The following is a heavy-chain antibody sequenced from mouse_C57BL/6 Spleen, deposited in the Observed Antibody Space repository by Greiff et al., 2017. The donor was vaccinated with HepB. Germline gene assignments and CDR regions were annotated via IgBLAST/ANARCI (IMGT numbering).Heavy chain of an antibody. CDR3: AGITAVPSYAMDY. CDR1: GYTFTSYW. CDR2: INPSNGGT. D-gene: IGHD1-1*01. Sequence: QVQLQQPGTELVKPGASVKLSCKASGYTFTSYWMHWVKQRPGQGLEWIGKINPSNGGTNYNEKFKSKATLTVDKSSSSAYMQLSSLTSEDSAVYYCAGITAVPSYAMDYWGQGTSVTVSS. V-gene: IGHV1-53*01. J-gene: IGHJ4*01.